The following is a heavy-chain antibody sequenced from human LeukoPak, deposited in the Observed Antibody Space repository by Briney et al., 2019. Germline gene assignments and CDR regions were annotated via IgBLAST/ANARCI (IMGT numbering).Heavy chain of an antibody. J-gene: IGHJ4*02. CDR2: IIPIFGTA. CDR1: GGTFSSYA. V-gene: IGHV1-69*05. Sequence: SVKVSCKASGGTFSSYAISWVRQAPRQGLEWMGRIIPIFGTANYAQKFQGRVTITTDESTSTAYMELSSLRSEDTAVYYCASHPGYCSGGSCYYYYFDYWGQGTLVTVSS. CDR3: ASHPGYCSGGSCYYYYFDY. D-gene: IGHD2-15*01.